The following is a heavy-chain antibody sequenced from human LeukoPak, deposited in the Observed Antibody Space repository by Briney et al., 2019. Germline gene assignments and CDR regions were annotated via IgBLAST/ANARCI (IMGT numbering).Heavy chain of an antibody. D-gene: IGHD4-17*01. CDR3: ARNLPRDYGDYVGY. J-gene: IGHJ4*02. Sequence: ASVKVSCKGSGYTFTGYFLRWVRQAPGQGLEWMGRINPNSGGTDYAQKFQGRVTMTRDTSISTAYMELSRLRSDDTAVYFCARNLPRDYGDYVGYWGQGTLVTVSS. CDR1: GYTFTGYF. V-gene: IGHV1-2*06. CDR2: INPNSGGT.